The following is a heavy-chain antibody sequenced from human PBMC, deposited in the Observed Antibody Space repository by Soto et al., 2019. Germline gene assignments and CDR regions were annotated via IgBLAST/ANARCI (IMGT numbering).Heavy chain of an antibody. CDR1: GGSISSYY. CDR3: ARLYYDILTGYYLFDY. J-gene: IGHJ4*02. V-gene: IGHV4-59*01. CDR2: IYYSGST. D-gene: IGHD3-9*01. Sequence: SQTLSLTYTVSGGSISSYYWSWIRQPPGKGLEWIGYIYYSGSTNYNPSLKSRVTISVDTSKNQFSLKLSSVTAADTAVYYCARLYYDILTGYYLFDYWGQGTLVTVSS.